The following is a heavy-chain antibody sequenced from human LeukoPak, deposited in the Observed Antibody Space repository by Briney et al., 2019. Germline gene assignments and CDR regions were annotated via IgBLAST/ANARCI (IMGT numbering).Heavy chain of an antibody. V-gene: IGHV3-30*04. CDR2: ISYDGSNK. CDR3: AREGATVTTSDTRRIWFDP. CDR1: GFTFSSYA. Sequence: GRSLRLSCAASGFTFSSYAMHWVRQAPGKGLEWVAVISYDGSNKYYADSVRGRFTISRDNSKNTLYLQMNSLRAEDTAVYFCAREGATVTTSDTRRIWFDPWGQGTLVTVSS. D-gene: IGHD4-17*01. J-gene: IGHJ5*02.